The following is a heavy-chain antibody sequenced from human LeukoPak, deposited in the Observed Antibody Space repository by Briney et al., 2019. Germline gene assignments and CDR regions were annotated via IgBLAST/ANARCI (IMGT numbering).Heavy chain of an antibody. V-gene: IGHV3-30*18. J-gene: IGHJ4*02. CDR1: GFTFSSYG. CDR2: ISYDGSNK. CDR3: AKGVRYSSSWLFTGVDY. Sequence: GGSLRLSCAASGFTFSSYGMHWVRQAPGKGLEWVAVISYDGSNKYYADSVKGRFTISRDNSKNTLYLQMNSLRAEDTAVYYCAKGVRYSSSWLFTGVDYWGQGTLVTVSS. D-gene: IGHD6-13*01.